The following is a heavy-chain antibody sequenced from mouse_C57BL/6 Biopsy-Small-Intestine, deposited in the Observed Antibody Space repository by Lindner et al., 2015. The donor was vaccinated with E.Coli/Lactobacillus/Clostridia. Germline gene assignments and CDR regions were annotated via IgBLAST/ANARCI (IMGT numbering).Heavy chain of an antibody. J-gene: IGHJ2*01. D-gene: IGHD1-1*01. Sequence: VQLQESGAELVRPGASVKLSCTASGFNIKDYYMHWVKQRPEQGLEWIGRIDPEDGDTEYAPKFQGKATITADTSSNTAYLQLSSLTSEDTAVYYCANYDSCFAYWGQGTTLTVSS. CDR2: IDPEDGDT. CDR3: ANYDSCFAY. CDR1: GFNIKDYY. V-gene: IGHV14-1*01.